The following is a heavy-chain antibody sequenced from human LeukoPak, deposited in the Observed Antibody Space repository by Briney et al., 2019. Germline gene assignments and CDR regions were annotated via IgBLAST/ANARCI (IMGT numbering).Heavy chain of an antibody. D-gene: IGHD6-13*01. Sequence: ASVQVPCKASAYTSTSYGISWVVQAPGHGLEWMGWISAYNGNTNYAQKLQGRVTMTTDTSTSTAYMELRSLRSDDTAVYYCARGKCLAAAGPFDYWGQGTLVTVSS. V-gene: IGHV1-18*01. CDR1: AYTSTSYG. CDR2: ISAYNGNT. CDR3: ARGKCLAAAGPFDY. J-gene: IGHJ4*02.